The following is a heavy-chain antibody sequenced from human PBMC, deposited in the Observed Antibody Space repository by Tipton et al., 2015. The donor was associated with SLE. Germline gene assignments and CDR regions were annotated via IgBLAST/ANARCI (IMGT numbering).Heavy chain of an antibody. V-gene: IGHV4-34*01. D-gene: IGHD3-22*01. CDR2: VTHSGGT. J-gene: IGHJ4*02. Sequence: TLSLTCSYGGSFSGYSWTWIRQPPGKGLEWIGDVTHSGGTNYNPSLKSRVSISVDTSKKQFSLNLSSVTAADTAVYYCARSRGGGYRPINYWGQGTLVTVSS. CDR3: ARSRGGGYRPINY. CDR1: GGSFSGYS.